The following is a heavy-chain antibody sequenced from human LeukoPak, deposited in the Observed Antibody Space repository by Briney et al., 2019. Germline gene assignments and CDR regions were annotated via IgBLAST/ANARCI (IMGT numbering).Heavy chain of an antibody. J-gene: IGHJ6*03. CDR2: IYYSGST. CDR3: ASVDHYYYYMDV. Sequence: SETLSLTCTVSSGSISSSSYYWGWIRQPPGKGLEWIGSIYYSGSTYYNPSLKSRVTISVDTSKNQLSLKLSSVTAADTAVYYCASVDHYYYYMDVWGKGTTVTVSS. V-gene: IGHV4-39*07. D-gene: IGHD5-24*01. CDR1: SGSISSSSYY.